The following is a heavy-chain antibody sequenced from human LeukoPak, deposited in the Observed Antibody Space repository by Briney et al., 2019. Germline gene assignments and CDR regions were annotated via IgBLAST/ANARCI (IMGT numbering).Heavy chain of an antibody. CDR2: ISGSGGTT. CDR1: GFTFNRYG. CDR3: AKDHLPGIVVADRDY. D-gene: IGHD6-19*01. J-gene: IGHJ4*02. Sequence: GGSLRLSCAASGFTFNRYGMSWVRQAPGKGLEWVSAISGSGGTTYYADSVKGRFTISRDNSKNTLYLQINSLRAEDTAVYYCAKDHLPGIVVADRDYWGQGTLVTVSS. V-gene: IGHV3-23*01.